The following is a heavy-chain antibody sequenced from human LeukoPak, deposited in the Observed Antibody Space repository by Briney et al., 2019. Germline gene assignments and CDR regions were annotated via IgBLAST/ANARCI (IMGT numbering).Heavy chain of an antibody. CDR2: IYYSGST. V-gene: IGHV4-59*01. CDR3: ARDLGYSSGWYRTNYFDY. CDR1: GGSSSSYY. Sequence: SETLSLTCTVSGGSSSSYYWSWIRQPPGKGLEWIGYIYYSGSTNYNPSLKSRVTISVDTSKNQFSLKLSSVTAADTAVYYCARDLGYSSGWYRTNYFDYWGQGTLVTVSS. D-gene: IGHD6-19*01. J-gene: IGHJ4*02.